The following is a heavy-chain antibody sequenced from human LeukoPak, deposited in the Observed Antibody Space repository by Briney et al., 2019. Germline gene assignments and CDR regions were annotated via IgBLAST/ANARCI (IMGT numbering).Heavy chain of an antibody. J-gene: IGHJ4*02. Sequence: GSLRDSRAASGFTLTNARMRWVRQAPGKGLEWVGRIKSKTDAGTTDYAAPVKGRFTISRDDSKNTLYLQMNSQKTEDTAVYYCTTRYCSGGSCKVDYWGQGTLVTVSS. CDR1: GFTLTNAR. D-gene: IGHD2-15*01. CDR3: TTRYCSGGSCKVDY. CDR2: IKSKTDAGTT. V-gene: IGHV3-15*01.